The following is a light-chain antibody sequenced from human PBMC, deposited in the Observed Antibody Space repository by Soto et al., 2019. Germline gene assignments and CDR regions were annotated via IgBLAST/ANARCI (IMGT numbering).Light chain of an antibody. Sequence: QAVVTQEPSLTVSPGGTVTLTCASSTGAVTSGYYPNWLQQKPGQPPRALIYRTSNKHSWTPARFSGSLLGGKAALALSGAQPEYEAQYYCLLFSCGSQPWVFGGVTELTVL. CDR2: RTS. CDR1: TGAVTSGYY. J-gene: IGLJ3*02. V-gene: IGLV7-43*01. CDR3: LLFSCGSQPWV.